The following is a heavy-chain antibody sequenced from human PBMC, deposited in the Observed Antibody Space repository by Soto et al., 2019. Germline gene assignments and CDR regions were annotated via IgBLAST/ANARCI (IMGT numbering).Heavy chain of an antibody. CDR1: GGSISSSSYY. CDR3: ARLDYDILTGYYVAFDY. Sequence: PSETLSLTCTVSGGSISSSSYYWGWIRQPPGKGLEWIGSIYYSGSTYYNPSLKSRVTISVDTSKNQFSLKLSSVTAADTAVYYCARLDYDILTGYYVAFDYWGQGTLVTVSS. J-gene: IGHJ4*02. D-gene: IGHD3-9*01. CDR2: IYYSGST. V-gene: IGHV4-39*01.